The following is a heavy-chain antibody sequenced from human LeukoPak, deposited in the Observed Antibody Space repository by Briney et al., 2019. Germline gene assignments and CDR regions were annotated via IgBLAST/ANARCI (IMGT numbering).Heavy chain of an antibody. CDR2: INAGNGNT. J-gene: IGHJ6*02. Sequence: ASVTVSCKASGYTFTSYAMHWVRQAPGQRLEWMGWINAGNGNTKYSQKLQGRVTITRDTSASTAYMELSSLRSEDTAVYYCARVAVVITDYYGMDVWGQGTTVTVSS. CDR1: GYTFTSYA. CDR3: ARVAVVITDYYGMDV. D-gene: IGHD3-22*01. V-gene: IGHV1-3*01.